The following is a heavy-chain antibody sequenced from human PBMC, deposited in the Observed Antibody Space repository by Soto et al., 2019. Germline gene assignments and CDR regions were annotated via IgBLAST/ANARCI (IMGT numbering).Heavy chain of an antibody. Sequence: HPGGSLRLSCAASGFSFSSYGMHWVRQVPGQGPEWVAVISYDGSKETYADSVKGRFTISRDNSKNTLYLQMNSLRVEDTALYYCAKEGRQWLTYYYYGMDVWGQGTSVTVSS. D-gene: IGHD6-19*01. CDR2: ISYDGSKE. V-gene: IGHV3-30*18. J-gene: IGHJ6*02. CDR1: GFSFSSYG. CDR3: AKEGRQWLTYYYYGMDV.